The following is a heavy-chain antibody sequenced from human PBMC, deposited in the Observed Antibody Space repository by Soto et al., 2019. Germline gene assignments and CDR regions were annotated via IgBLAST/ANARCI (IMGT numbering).Heavy chain of an antibody. D-gene: IGHD2-15*01. Sequence: QVQLVESGGGVVQPGRSLRLSCAASGFTFSSYGMHWVRQAPGKGLEWVAVISYDGSNKYYADSVKGRFTISRDNSXNXLYLQMNSLRAEDTAVYYCAKDYCSGGSCYSAFFDYWGQGTLVTVSS. CDR1: GFTFSSYG. J-gene: IGHJ4*02. V-gene: IGHV3-30*18. CDR2: ISYDGSNK. CDR3: AKDYCSGGSCYSAFFDY.